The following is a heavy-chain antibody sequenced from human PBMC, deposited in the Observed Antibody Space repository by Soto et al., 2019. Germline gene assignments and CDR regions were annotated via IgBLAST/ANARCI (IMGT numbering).Heavy chain of an antibody. CDR2: IYHSGST. CDR3: ARDLTMVRGVIKGNWFDP. J-gene: IGHJ5*02. CDR1: GGSISSSNW. V-gene: IGHV4-4*02. D-gene: IGHD3-10*01. Sequence: SETQSLTCGVSGGSISSSNWWSWVRQPPGKGLEWIGEIYHSGSTNYNPSLKSRVTISVDKSKNQFSLKLSSVTAADTAVYYCARDLTMVRGVIKGNWFDPWGQGTLVTVSS.